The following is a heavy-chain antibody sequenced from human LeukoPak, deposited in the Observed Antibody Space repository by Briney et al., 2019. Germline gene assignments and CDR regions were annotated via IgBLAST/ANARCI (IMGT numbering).Heavy chain of an antibody. D-gene: IGHD2-21*01. J-gene: IGHJ4*02. V-gene: IGHV3-33*01. CDR3: VREGYFVFDF. CDR2: ISFDGSQK. CDR1: GFTFSNYG. Sequence: GGSLRLSCAASGFTFSNYGMHWVRQAPGKGLEWVALISFDGSQKYYADSVKGRFTISRDNSKSTVYLQMNSLRVEDTAVYYCVREGYFVFDFWGQGALVTVSS.